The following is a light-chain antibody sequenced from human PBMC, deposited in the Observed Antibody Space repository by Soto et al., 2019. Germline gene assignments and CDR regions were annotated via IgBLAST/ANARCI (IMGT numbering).Light chain of an antibody. V-gene: IGKV3-15*01. Sequence: TQSPSTLSVSPGERATLSCRASQSIYTNLTWYYQRPGQSPRLLIYGTSTWATGVPARFSGSGSGTEFTLTISSLQAEDFAVYYCQQYNSWPQTFGQGTKVEIK. CDR1: QSIYTN. CDR2: GTS. CDR3: QQYNSWPQT. J-gene: IGKJ1*01.